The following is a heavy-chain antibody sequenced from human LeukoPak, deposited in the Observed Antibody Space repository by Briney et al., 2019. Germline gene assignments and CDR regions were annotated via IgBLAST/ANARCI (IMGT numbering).Heavy chain of an antibody. Sequence: GGSLRLSCAASGFTFSSYAMNWVRQAPGKGLEWVSSISGSGVSGRGGRTFYADSVKGRFTISRDNSKDTFYLQMSSLRADDTAIYYCAKGVAVGEGYYYYGMDVWGQGTRVTVS. CDR1: GFTFSSYA. CDR2: ISGSGVSGRGGRT. J-gene: IGHJ6*02. D-gene: IGHD6-19*01. CDR3: AKGVAVGEGYYYYGMDV. V-gene: IGHV3-23*01.